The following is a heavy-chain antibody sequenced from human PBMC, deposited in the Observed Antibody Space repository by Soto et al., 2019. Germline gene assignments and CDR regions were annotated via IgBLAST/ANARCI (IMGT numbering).Heavy chain of an antibody. V-gene: IGHV3-23*01. D-gene: IGHD2-21*01. J-gene: IGHJ4*02. CDR2: ISGSGGST. Sequence: GGSLRLSCATSGFTFTSYAMSWVRQAPGKGLEWVSGISGSGGSTYNAVSVKGRFTISRDNSKNTLFLQMNSLRAEDTAVYYCAKEAGIEASYFDHWGQGALVTVSS. CDR1: GFTFTSYA. CDR3: AKEAGIEASYFDH.